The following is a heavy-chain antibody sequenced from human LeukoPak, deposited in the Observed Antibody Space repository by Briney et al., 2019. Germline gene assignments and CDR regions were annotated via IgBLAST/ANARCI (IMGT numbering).Heavy chain of an antibody. J-gene: IGHJ4*02. D-gene: IGHD3-22*01. CDR1: GYTFTGYY. CDR2: INPNSGGT. CDR3: ARDYYDSSGYQLIDY. Sequence: GALVKVSCKASGYTFTGYYMHWVRQAPGQGLEWMGWINPNSGGTNYAQKFQGRVTMTRDTSISTAYMELSRLRSDDTAVYYCARDYYDSSGYQLIDYWGQGTLVTVSS. V-gene: IGHV1-2*02.